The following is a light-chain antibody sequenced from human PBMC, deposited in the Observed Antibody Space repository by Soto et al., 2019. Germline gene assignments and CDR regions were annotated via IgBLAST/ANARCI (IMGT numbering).Light chain of an antibody. CDR1: QSISSW. J-gene: IGKJ1*01. Sequence: DIQMTQSPSTLPASVGDRVTITCRASQSISSWLAWYQQKTGKAPKVLIYKASSLESGVPSRFSGSGSGTEFTLTISSLQPDDFATYYCQPYDSYPWTFGQGTKVEIK. CDR2: KAS. CDR3: QPYDSYPWT. V-gene: IGKV1-5*03.